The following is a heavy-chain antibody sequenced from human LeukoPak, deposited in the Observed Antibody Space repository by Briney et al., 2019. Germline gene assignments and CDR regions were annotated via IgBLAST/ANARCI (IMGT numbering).Heavy chain of an antibody. V-gene: IGHV3-20*04. D-gene: IGHD3-22*01. CDR1: GFTFDDYG. J-gene: IGHJ3*02. CDR2: INWNGGST. CDR3: ARGVTMIRYDAFDI. Sequence: GGSLRLSCAASGFTFDDYGMSWVRQAPGKGLEWVSGINWNGGSTGYADSVKGRFTISRDNAKNSLYLQVNSLRAEDTALYYCARGVTMIRYDAFDIWGQGTMVTVSS.